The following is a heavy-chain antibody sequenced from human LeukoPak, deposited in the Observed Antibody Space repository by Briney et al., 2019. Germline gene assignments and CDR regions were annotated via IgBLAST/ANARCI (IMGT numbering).Heavy chain of an antibody. J-gene: IGHJ6*02. Sequence: GASVKVSCKASGYTFTGYYMHWVRQAPGQGLEWMGWINPNSGGTNYAQKFQGRVTMTRDTSISTAYMELSRLRSDDTAVYYCATRDCSSTSCSYYYYYGMDVWGQGTTVTVSS. CDR3: ATRDCSSTSCSYYYYYGMDV. V-gene: IGHV1-2*02. D-gene: IGHD2-2*01. CDR2: INPNSGGT. CDR1: GYTFTGYY.